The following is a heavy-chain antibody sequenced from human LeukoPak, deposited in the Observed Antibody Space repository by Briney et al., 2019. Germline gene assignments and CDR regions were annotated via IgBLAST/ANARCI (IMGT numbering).Heavy chain of an antibody. J-gene: IGHJ5*02. CDR1: GFTLSNYA. CDR2: ISGSGSNI. Sequence: GGSLRLSCAASGFTLSNYAMSWVRQAPGKGLEWVSAISGSGSNIYYADSVKGRFSISRDNSRNTLLLQLNSLRAEDTAVYYCAKGSALNWFDPWGQGTLVTVSS. V-gene: IGHV3-23*01. CDR3: AKGSALNWFDP.